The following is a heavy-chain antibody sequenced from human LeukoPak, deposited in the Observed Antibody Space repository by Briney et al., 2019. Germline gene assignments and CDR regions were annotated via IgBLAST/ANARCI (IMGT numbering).Heavy chain of an antibody. D-gene: IGHD1-7*01. CDR2: INPSDGAT. CDR3: AREQRGGLCWNLRGLFASYHTYYYMDV. Sequence: ASVKVSCKASGYTFTTYYIHWVRQAPGQGLEWMGLINPSDGATTYAQKFQGRGTMTRDMSTTTVYMDVRTLRSEDTAVYFCAREQRGGLCWNLRGLFASYHTYYYMDVWGRGTTVTVSS. V-gene: IGHV1-46*01. J-gene: IGHJ6*03. CDR1: GYTFTTYY.